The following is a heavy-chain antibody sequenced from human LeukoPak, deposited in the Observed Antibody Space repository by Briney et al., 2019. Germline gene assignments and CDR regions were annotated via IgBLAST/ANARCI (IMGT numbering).Heavy chain of an antibody. J-gene: IGHJ4*02. V-gene: IGHV3-23*01. Sequence: PGGSLRLSCAASGFTFSSYAMGWVRQAPGKGLDWVSLISGSGSNTYYTDSVQGRFTISRENSRNTLYLQMSSLRAEDTAIYYCAKERGISYTYEFDYWGQGALVTVSS. CDR2: ISGSGSNT. CDR3: AKERGISYTYEFDY. D-gene: IGHD3-16*01. CDR1: GFTFSSYA.